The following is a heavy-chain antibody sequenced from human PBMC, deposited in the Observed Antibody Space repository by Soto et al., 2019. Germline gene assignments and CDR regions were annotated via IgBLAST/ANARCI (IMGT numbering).Heavy chain of an antibody. Sequence: SGPTLVNPTQTLTLTCTFSGFSLSTSGMCVSWIRQPPGKALEWLALIDWDDDKYYSTSLKTRLTISKDTSKNQVVLTMTNMDPVDTATYYCARMDYYYDSSGYYGPLNYWGQGTLVTVSS. J-gene: IGHJ4*02. CDR2: IDWDDDK. V-gene: IGHV2-70*01. CDR3: ARMDYYYDSSGYYGPLNY. CDR1: GFSLSTSGMC. D-gene: IGHD3-22*01.